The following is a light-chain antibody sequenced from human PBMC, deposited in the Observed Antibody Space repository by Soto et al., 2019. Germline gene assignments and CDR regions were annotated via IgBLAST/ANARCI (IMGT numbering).Light chain of an antibody. CDR2: DAS. CDR1: QDISNY. V-gene: IGKV1-33*01. Sequence: DIQMTQCPSSLSASVGDRVTITCQASQDISNYLNWYQQKPGKAPKLLIYDASNLETGVPSRFSGSGSGTDFTFTISSLQPEDIATYYCQQYDNLPGLTFGGGTKVEIK. CDR3: QQYDNLPGLT. J-gene: IGKJ4*01.